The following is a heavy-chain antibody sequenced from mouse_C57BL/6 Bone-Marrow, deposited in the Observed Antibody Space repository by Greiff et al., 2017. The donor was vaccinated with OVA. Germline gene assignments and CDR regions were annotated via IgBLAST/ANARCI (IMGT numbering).Heavy chain of an antibody. CDR1: GYTFTSYW. CDR3: SSLLRGWGYFDV. V-gene: IGHV1-7*01. Sequence: VQLQQSGAELAKPGASVKLSCKASGYTFTSYWMHWVKQRPGQGLEWIGYITPSSGYTKYNQKFKDKATLTADKSSSTAYMQLSSLTYEDSAVDYCSSLLRGWGYFDVWGTGTTVTVAS. D-gene: IGHD1-1*01. CDR2: ITPSSGYT. J-gene: IGHJ1*03.